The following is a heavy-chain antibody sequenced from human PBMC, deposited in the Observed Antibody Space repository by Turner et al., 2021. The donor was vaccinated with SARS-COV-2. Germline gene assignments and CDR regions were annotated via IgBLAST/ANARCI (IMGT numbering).Heavy chain of an antibody. V-gene: IGHV3-30-3*01. CDR3: AGSSSGYLNAAFDI. J-gene: IGHJ3*02. D-gene: IGHD3-22*01. Sequence: ESGGGVVQPGKSLVLCCPAAAFTMSSHVMHWVRQVPGKGLQWVALISSNGDETHYADSVKGRFTISRDNSRSTLSLQMNSLRVEDTAVYFCAGSSSGYLNAAFDIWGQGTGVIISS. CDR1: AFTMSSHV. CDR2: ISSNGDET.